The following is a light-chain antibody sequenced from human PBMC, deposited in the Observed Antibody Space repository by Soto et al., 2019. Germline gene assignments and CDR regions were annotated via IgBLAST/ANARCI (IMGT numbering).Light chain of an antibody. Sequence: QSVLTQPASVSGSPGQSITISCTGTSSDVGTYNLVSWYQHHPGKAPKLMIYAVSKRPSGVSNRFSGSKSGNTASLTISGLQAEDEADYYCCSYAGGSTGVFGGGTKVTVL. CDR1: SSDVGTYNL. J-gene: IGLJ2*01. V-gene: IGLV2-23*02. CDR2: AVS. CDR3: CSYAGGSTGV.